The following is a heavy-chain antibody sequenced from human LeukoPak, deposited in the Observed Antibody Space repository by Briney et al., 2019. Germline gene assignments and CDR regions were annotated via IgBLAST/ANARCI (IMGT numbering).Heavy chain of an antibody. CDR1: GGAVTGSTYY. CDR3: ARFIPVVVPVQGIAAAGFDY. Sequence: PSETLSLTCNVSGGAVTGSTYYWAWIRQPPGKGLEWIGSMYYSGSTYFNPSLKSRVTISVDTSKNQFSLKLSSVTAADTAVYYCARFIPVVVPVQGIAAAGFDYWGQGTLVTVSS. D-gene: IGHD6-13*01. J-gene: IGHJ4*02. V-gene: IGHV4-39*07. CDR2: MYYSGST.